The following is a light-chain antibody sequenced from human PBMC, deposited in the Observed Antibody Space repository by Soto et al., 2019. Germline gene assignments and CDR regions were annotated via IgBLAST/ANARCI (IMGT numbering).Light chain of an antibody. V-gene: IGLV1-40*01. Sequence: QSVLTQPPSVSGAPGQRVTISCAGNTSNIGAGYDVHWYQQFPGTAPRLGIHANTNRPSGVPDRFSGSKSGTSASLAITGLQADDEADYHCQSYDIKLRSPVFGGGTKLTVL. J-gene: IGLJ2*01. CDR3: QSYDIKLRSPV. CDR2: ANT. CDR1: TSNIGAGYD.